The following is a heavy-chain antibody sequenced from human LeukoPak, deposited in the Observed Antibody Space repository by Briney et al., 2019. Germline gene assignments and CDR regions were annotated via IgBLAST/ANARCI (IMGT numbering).Heavy chain of an antibody. J-gene: IGHJ4*02. CDR3: ARGTMVRGVIDHYYFDY. Sequence: KPSETLSLTCTVSGGSISSYYWSWIRQPPGKGLEWIGYIYYSGSTNYNPSLKSRVTISVDTSKNQFSLKLSPVTAADTAVYYCARGTMVRGVIDHYYFDYWGQGTLVTVSS. CDR1: GGSISSYY. D-gene: IGHD3-10*01. V-gene: IGHV4-59*01. CDR2: IYYSGST.